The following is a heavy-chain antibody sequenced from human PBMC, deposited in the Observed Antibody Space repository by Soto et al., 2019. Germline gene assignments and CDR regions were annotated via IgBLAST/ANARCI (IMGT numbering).Heavy chain of an antibody. CDR1: GGTFSSYA. Sequence: QVQLVQSGAEVKKPGSSVKVSCKASGGTFSSYAISWVRQAPGQGLEWMGGIIPIFGTANYAQKFQGRVTITADKSTSTAFMELSSLRSEDTAVYYCARCPSFRIAVSTYFDYWGQGTLVTVSS. V-gene: IGHV1-69*06. CDR2: IIPIFGTA. J-gene: IGHJ4*02. D-gene: IGHD6-19*01. CDR3: ARCPSFRIAVSTYFDY.